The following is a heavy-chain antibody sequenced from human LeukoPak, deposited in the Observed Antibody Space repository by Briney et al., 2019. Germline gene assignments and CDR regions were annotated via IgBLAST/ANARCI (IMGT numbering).Heavy chain of an antibody. CDR2: IWPGDSDT. V-gene: IGHV5-51*01. J-gene: IGHJ5*02. D-gene: IGHD6-19*01. Sequence: EESLKFSCKGSGFSFTTYWIAWVRQMPGKGLEWMGIIWPGDSDTRYSPSFQGQVTISADKPISTAYLQWSSLKASDSAIYYCARRLSRGRFDPWGQGTLVTVSS. CDR3: ARRLSRGRFDP. CDR1: GFSFTTYW.